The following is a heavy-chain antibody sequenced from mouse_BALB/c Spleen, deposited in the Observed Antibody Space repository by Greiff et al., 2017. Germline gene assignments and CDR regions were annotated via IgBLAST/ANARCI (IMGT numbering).Heavy chain of an antibody. Sequence: QVQLQQPGAELVRPGASVKLSCKASGYTFTSYWINWVKQRPGQGLEWIGNIYPSDSYTNYNQKFKDKATLTVDKSSSTAYMQLSSPTSEDSAVYYCTRGGPPAYWGQGTLVTVSA. J-gene: IGHJ3*01. CDR1: GYTFTSYW. CDR2: IYPSDSYT. CDR3: TRGGPPAY. V-gene: IGHV1-69*02.